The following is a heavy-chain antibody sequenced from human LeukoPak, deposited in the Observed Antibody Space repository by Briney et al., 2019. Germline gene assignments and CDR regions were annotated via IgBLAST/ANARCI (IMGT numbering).Heavy chain of an antibody. D-gene: IGHD6-13*01. CDR3: ERFGYEAAVDS. CDR2: IEPAGSDT. CDR1: GFTFSTYW. J-gene: IGHJ4*02. V-gene: IGHV3-7*01. Sequence: GGSLRLSCAASGFTFSTYWMTWVRLAPGKGLEWVANIEPAGSDTYYVDPVKGRFTISRDNAKNLLYLQMNNLRAEDTAVYSCERFGYEAAVDSWGQGTLVTVSS.